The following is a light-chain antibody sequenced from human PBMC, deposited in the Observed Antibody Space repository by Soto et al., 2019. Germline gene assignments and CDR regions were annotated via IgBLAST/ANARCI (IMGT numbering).Light chain of an antibody. CDR2: ETS. Sequence: QSVLTQPASVSGSPGQSITISCTGTTSNVGSYILVSWYQQYPGKAPKLLIYETSARPSGVSNRFSGSKSGNTASLTISGLQAEDEADYYCCSYAGSSTYVFGGGTKLTVL. J-gene: IGLJ2*01. V-gene: IGLV2-23*01. CDR1: TSNVGSYIL. CDR3: CSYAGSSTYV.